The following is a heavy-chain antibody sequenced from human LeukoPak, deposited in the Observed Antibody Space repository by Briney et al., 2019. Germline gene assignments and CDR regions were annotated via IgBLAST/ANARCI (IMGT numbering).Heavy chain of an antibody. D-gene: IGHD1-14*01. V-gene: IGHV4-34*01. Sequence: PSETLSLTCAVYGGSFSGYYWSWIRQPPGKGLEWIGEINHSGSTNYNPSLKSRVTISVDTSKNQFSLKLSSVTAADTAVYYCARGVTNIPGISEPGNDYWGQGTLVTVSS. J-gene: IGHJ4*02. CDR2: INHSGST. CDR3: ARGVTNIPGISEPGNDY. CDR1: GGSFSGYY.